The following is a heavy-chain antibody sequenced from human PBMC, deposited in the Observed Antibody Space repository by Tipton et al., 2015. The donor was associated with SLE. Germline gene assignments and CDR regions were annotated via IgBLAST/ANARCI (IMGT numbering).Heavy chain of an antibody. CDR3: AKDAHVEYFHF. Sequence: SLRLSCAASGFTFSIYSMNWVRQAPGKGLEWVSSISTSGGYIYYADSVKGRFTISRDNAKNTLYLQMNTLRHEDTAVYFCAKDAHVEYFHFWGQGTLVTVSS. V-gene: IGHV3-21*01. CDR1: GFTFSIYS. J-gene: IGHJ4*02. D-gene: IGHD3-3*01. CDR2: ISTSGGYI.